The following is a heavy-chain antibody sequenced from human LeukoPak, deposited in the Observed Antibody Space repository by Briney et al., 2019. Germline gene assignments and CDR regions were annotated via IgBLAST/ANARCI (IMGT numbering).Heavy chain of an antibody. V-gene: IGHV3-48*04. CDR1: GFTFCSYS. D-gene: IGHD6-19*01. Sequence: GGSLRLSCAASGFTFCSYSMNWVRQAPGKGLEWVSYISSSSSTIYYADSVKGRFTISRDNAKNSLYLQVNSLRAEDTAVYYCARDAITSYSSGHFGSWGQGTLVTVSS. CDR3: ARDAITSYSSGHFGS. J-gene: IGHJ4*02. CDR2: ISSSSSTI.